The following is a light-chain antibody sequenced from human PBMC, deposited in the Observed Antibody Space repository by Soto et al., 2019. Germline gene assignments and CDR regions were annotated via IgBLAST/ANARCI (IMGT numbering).Light chain of an antibody. J-gene: IGKJ1*01. V-gene: IGKV3-20*01. CDR2: GAS. CDR1: QSVSSS. Sequence: EIVMTQSPATLSVSPGERATLSCRASQSVSSSLAWSQQKPGQAPRLIIHGASSRATGVPDRITGSGSGTDFTLSIXRLEPEXXAXYYCQQYGGSTRTFGQGTKVDIK. CDR3: QQYGGSTRT.